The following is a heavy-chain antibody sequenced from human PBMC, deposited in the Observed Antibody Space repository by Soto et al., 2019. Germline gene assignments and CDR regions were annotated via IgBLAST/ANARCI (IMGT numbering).Heavy chain of an antibody. Sequence: VVSLSLSCAASGFTFSSYSMNWVRQAPGKGLEWVSSISSSSSYIYYADSVKGRFTISRDNAKNSLYLQMNSLRAEDTAVYYCARVSDYYDSSGYLFDYWGQGTLVHRLL. CDR2: ISSSSSYI. CDR1: GFTFSSYS. CDR3: ARVSDYYDSSGYLFDY. J-gene: IGHJ4*02. D-gene: IGHD3-22*01. V-gene: IGHV3-21*01.